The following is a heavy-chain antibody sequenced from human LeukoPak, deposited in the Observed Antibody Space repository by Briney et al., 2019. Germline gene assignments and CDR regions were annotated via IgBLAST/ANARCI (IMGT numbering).Heavy chain of an antibody. CDR2: ISGSGDNT. Sequence: GGSLRLSCATSGFTFNSYAMGWVRQAPGKGLDWASLISGSGDNTYYTDSVKGRFTISRDSSKNTVYLQMNSLRDEDTAVYYCAGVNPDNGWSTVYWGQGALVTVSS. CDR1: GFTFNSYA. V-gene: IGHV3-23*01. J-gene: IGHJ4*02. D-gene: IGHD6-19*01. CDR3: AGVNPDNGWSTVY.